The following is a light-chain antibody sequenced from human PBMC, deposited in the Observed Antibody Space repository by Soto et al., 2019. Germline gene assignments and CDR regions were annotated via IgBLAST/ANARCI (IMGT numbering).Light chain of an antibody. CDR1: SSDVGAYNS. Sequence: QSALTQPASVSGSPGQSITISCTGTSSDVGAYNSVSWYQQHPGKAPKLMIYEVSNRPSGVSNRFSGSKSGNTASLTISGLQAEDEADYYCSSYTNINTLVFGGGTKLTVL. J-gene: IGLJ3*02. V-gene: IGLV2-14*01. CDR3: SSYTNINTLV. CDR2: EVS.